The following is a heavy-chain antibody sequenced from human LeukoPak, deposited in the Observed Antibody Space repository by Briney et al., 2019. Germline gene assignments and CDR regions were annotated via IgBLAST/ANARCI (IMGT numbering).Heavy chain of an antibody. J-gene: IGHJ4*02. V-gene: IGHV4-34*01. CDR1: GGSFSGYY. D-gene: IGHD6-13*01. CDR3: ARHDNSDWYVFEY. CDR2: INHSGST. Sequence: SETLSLPCAVYGGSFSGYYWSWIRQPPGKGLEWIGEINHSGSTNNNPSLKSRVTMSVDTSKNQFSLKVSSVTAADTAVYYCARHDNSDWYVFEYWGQGTLSPSPQ.